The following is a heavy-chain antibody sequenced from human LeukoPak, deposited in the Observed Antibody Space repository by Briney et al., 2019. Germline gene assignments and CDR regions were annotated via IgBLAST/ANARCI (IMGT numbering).Heavy chain of an antibody. CDR1: GGSISSGGYY. Sequence: PSETLSLTCTVSGGSISSGGYYWSWIRQHPGKGLEWIGYIYYSGSTYYNPSLKSRVTISVDPSKNQFSLKLSSVTAADTAVYYCATGVVVPAAIDGGQSARYNWFDPWGQGTLVTVSS. D-gene: IGHD2-2*01. V-gene: IGHV4-31*03. J-gene: IGHJ5*02. CDR2: IYYSGST. CDR3: ATGVVVPAAIDGGQSARYNWFDP.